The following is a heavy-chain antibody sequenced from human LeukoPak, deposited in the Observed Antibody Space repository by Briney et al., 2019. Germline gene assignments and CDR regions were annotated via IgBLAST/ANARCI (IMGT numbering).Heavy chain of an antibody. J-gene: IGHJ6*03. CDR1: GYTFTTYA. Sequence: ASVKVSCKASGYTFTTYAMHWVRQAPGQRLEWMGWINAGNGDTKYSQEFQDRVTITRDTSASTAYMELSSLRSEDMAVYYCARSQGPQRIQQLALPYYMDVWGKGTTVTVSS. CDR2: INAGNGDT. CDR3: ARSQGPQRIQQLALPYYMDV. D-gene: IGHD6-13*01. V-gene: IGHV1-3*03.